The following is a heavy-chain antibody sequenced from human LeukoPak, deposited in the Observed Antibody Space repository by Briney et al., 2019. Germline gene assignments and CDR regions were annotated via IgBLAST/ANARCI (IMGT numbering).Heavy chain of an antibody. D-gene: IGHD5-24*01. J-gene: IGHJ4*02. V-gene: IGHV1-3*04. CDR2: INTGNGNT. CDR1: GYTFTSNA. Sequence: VASVKVSCKASGYTFTSNAIHWVRQAPGQRLEWMGWINTGNGNTKYSQKFQGRVTITRDTSASTAYMELSSLRSEDTAVYYCARRGGSRDGYNRSFDYWGQGTLVTVSS. CDR3: ARRGGSRDGYNRSFDY.